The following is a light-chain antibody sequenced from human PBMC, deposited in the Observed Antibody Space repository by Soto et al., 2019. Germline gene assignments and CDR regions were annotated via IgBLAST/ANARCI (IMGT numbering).Light chain of an antibody. J-gene: IGLJ3*02. CDR1: SGHSTYF. V-gene: IGLV4-60*03. CDR3: ETWDSDTRV. Sequence: QSVLTQSSSVSASLGSSVKLTCTLSSGHSTYFIAWHQQQPGKAPRYLMNLEGSGTYKRWSGVPDRFSGSSSGADRYLTISNLHSEDEADYYFETWDSDTRVFGGGTQLTVL. CDR2: LEGSGTY.